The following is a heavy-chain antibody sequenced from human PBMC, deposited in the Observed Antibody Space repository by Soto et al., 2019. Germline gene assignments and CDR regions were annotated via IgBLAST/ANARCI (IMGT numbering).Heavy chain of an antibody. Sequence: SDSLSLACTVSCGSMNIYYWTWTRQPPGKGLEWIGYIYYSGSTNYNPSLKSRVTISVDTSKNQFSLKLSSVTAADTAVYYCARSGSYYAFDIWGQATMVTVSS. D-gene: IGHD1-26*01. V-gene: IGHV4-59*07. CDR1: CGSMNIYY. CDR3: ARSGSYYAFDI. J-gene: IGHJ3*02. CDR2: IYYSGST.